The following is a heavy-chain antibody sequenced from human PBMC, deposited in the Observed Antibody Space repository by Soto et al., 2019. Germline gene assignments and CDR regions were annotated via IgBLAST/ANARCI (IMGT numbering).Heavy chain of an antibody. J-gene: IGHJ1*01. Sequence: GGSLRLSCAASGFTFSSYAMSWVRQAPGKGLEWVSAISGSGGSTYYADSVKGRFTISRDNSKNTLYLQMNSLRAEDTAVYYCAKVGVLVAGTAYDYFQHWGQGTLVTVSS. CDR3: AKVGVLVAGTAYDYFQH. CDR1: GFTFSSYA. CDR2: ISGSGGST. V-gene: IGHV3-23*01. D-gene: IGHD6-19*01.